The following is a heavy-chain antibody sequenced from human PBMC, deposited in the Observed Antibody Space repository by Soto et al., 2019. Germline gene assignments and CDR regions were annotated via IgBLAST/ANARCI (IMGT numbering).Heavy chain of an antibody. J-gene: IGHJ4*02. V-gene: IGHV3-23*01. CDR2: ISGSGGSI. CDR1: GFTFGIYA. CDR3: ARVAPEYSSTPRRFDF. D-gene: IGHD6-13*01. Sequence: VGSLRLSCAASGFTFGIYAMSWVRQAPGKGLEWVSSISGSGGSIYYAHSVKGRFTISRDKTKNTLDLQMNSLRAEDTAVYHCARVAPEYSSTPRRFDFWGQGTLVTVSS.